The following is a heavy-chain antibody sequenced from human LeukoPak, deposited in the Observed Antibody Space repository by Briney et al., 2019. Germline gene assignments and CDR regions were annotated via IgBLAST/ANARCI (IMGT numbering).Heavy chain of an antibody. CDR3: ARYVQGSAANWFDP. D-gene: IGHD3-10*02. CDR2: IYNTGST. V-gene: IGHV4-31*03. Sequence: SQTLSLTCTVSGGSINSDGFYWSWIRQHPGQGLEWIGYIYNTGSTYYNPSLKSRVTISLDTSKNQFSLKLSSVTAADTALYYCARYVQGSAANWFDPWGQGTLSPSPQ. J-gene: IGHJ5*02. CDR1: GGSINSDGFY.